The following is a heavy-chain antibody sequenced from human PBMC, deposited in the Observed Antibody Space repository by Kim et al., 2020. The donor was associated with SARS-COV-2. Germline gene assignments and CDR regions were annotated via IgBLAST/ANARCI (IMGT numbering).Heavy chain of an antibody. CDR3: ATGNDNEKVGY. Sequence: SETLSLTCTVSGVAITEYYCNWIRQTPGKGLESIGFIHPSGSSHYNPSFKWRVTISLDTSQNQFSLRLTSVTAADTAIYYCATGNDNEKVGYWGQGILATISS. D-gene: IGHD3-16*01. CDR1: GVAITEYY. V-gene: IGHV4-59*01. CDR2: IHPSGSS. J-gene: IGHJ4*02.